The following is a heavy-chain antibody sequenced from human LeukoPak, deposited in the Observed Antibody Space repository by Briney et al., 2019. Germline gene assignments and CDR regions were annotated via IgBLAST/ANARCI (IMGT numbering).Heavy chain of an antibody. V-gene: IGHV3-23*01. CDR1: GFTFSSYA. Sequence: GGSLRLSCAASGFTFSSYAMSWVRQAPGKGLEWVSAISGSGGSTYYADSVKGRFTISRDNSKNTLYLQMNSLRAEDKAVYYCAKDRETITIFGVVIIGGWFDPWGQGTLVTVSS. CDR2: ISGSGGST. J-gene: IGHJ5*02. D-gene: IGHD3-3*01. CDR3: AKDRETITIFGVVIIGGWFDP.